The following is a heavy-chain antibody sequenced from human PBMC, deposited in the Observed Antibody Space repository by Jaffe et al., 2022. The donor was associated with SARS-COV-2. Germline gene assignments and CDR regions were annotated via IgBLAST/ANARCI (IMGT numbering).Heavy chain of an antibody. CDR2: ISSNGGST. Sequence: EVQLVESGGGLVQPGGSLRLSCAASGFTFSSYAMHWVRQAPGKGLEYVSAISSNGGSTYYANSVKGRFTISRDNSKNTLYLQMGSLRAEDMAVYYCARVLITTYDRYAFDIWGQGTMVTVSS. J-gene: IGHJ3*02. D-gene: IGHD3-22*01. CDR1: GFTFSSYA. V-gene: IGHV3-64*01. CDR3: ARVLITTYDRYAFDI.